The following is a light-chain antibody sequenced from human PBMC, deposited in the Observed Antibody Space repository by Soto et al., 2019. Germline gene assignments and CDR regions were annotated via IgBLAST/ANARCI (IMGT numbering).Light chain of an antibody. Sequence: EIVLTQSPGTLSLSPGERATLSCRASQSVSSGYFAWYQQNPGQAPRLLIFGASSRATGIPDRFSGSGSGTDFTLTISRLEPEDVAVYYCQQYGSSPQTFGQGTKVEIK. J-gene: IGKJ1*01. CDR3: QQYGSSPQT. V-gene: IGKV3-20*01. CDR1: QSVSSGY. CDR2: GAS.